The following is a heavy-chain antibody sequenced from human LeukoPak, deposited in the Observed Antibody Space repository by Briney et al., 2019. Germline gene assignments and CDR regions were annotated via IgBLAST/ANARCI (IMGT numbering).Heavy chain of an antibody. CDR2: ISGSGGST. Sequence: GGSLRLSCAASGFTFSSYAMSWVRLAPGKGLEWVSAISGSGGSTYYADSVKGRFTISRDNSKNTLYLQMNSLRAEDTAVYYCAKDSKAVAGTSYFDYWGQGTLVTVSS. J-gene: IGHJ4*02. CDR1: GFTFSSYA. CDR3: AKDSKAVAGTSYFDY. V-gene: IGHV3-23*01. D-gene: IGHD6-19*01.